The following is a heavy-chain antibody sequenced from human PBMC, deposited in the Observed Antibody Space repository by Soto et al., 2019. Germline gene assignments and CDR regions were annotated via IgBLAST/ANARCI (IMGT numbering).Heavy chain of an antibody. CDR3: ARWGTTGRLDV. V-gene: IGHV3-33*05. D-gene: IGHD3-10*01. CDR2: TSYDGSNN. J-gene: IGHJ4*02. CDR1: GFTFRSNV. Sequence: QVQLVESGGGVVQPGTSLRLSCVGSGFTFRSNVIHWVRQAPGKGLEWVALTSYDGSNNFYGDSVKGRFTISRDNSRNTVELQMDSLRLEDTSLCYCARWGTTGRLDVWGQGTLVSVSS.